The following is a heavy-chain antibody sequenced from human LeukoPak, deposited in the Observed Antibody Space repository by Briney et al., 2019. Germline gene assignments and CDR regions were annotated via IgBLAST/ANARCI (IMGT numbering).Heavy chain of an antibody. CDR1: GYIFTSYY. CDR3: ARDLRKRDGGFLDPFDI. J-gene: IGHJ3*02. Sequence: ASVKISCKTSGYIFTSYYMHWVRQAPGQGLEWMGIINPSGVSTTYAQKFQGRVTMTTDTSTSTIYMEMSSLKSEDTGVDFCARDLRKRDGGFLDPFDIWGQGTVVTVSS. D-gene: IGHD5-24*01. V-gene: IGHV1-46*01. CDR2: INPSGVST.